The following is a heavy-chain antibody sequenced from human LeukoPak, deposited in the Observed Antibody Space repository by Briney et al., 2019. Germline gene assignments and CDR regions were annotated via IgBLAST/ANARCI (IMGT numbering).Heavy chain of an antibody. D-gene: IGHD2-2*01. V-gene: IGHV3-23*01. J-gene: IGHJ4*02. CDR2: ISGSGGST. CDR3: AKGHSVPAAFFDY. CDR1: GFTFSSYA. Sequence: GESLRLSCAASGFTFSSYAMGWVRQALGKGLEWVSGISGSGGSTYYADSVKGRFTISRDNSKNTLSLQMNSLRAEDTAVYFCAKGHSVPAAFFDYWGQGTLVTVSS.